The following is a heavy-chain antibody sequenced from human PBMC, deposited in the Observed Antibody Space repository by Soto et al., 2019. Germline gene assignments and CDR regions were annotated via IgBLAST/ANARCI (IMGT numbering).Heavy chain of an antibody. CDR1: GFTFSSYA. CDR3: AGTTVTTHGYFQH. J-gene: IGHJ1*01. V-gene: IGHV3-23*01. D-gene: IGHD4-17*01. CDR2: ISGSGGST. Sequence: PGGSLRLPCAASGFTFSSYAMSWVRQAPGKGLEWVSAISGSGGSTYYADSVKGRFTISRDNSKNTLYLQMNSLRAEDTAVYYCAGTTVTTHGYFQHWGQGTLVTVSS.